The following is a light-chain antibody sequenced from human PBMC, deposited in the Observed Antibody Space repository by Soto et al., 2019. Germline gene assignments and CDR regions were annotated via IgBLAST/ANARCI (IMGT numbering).Light chain of an antibody. CDR1: SSNIGAGYD. Sequence: QSVLTQPPSVSGAPGQRVTISCTGSSSNIGAGYDVHWYQRLPGTAPKLLIYGNSNRPSGVPDRFSGSKSGTSASLAITGLQAEDEADYYCQSYDSSLSALFGGGTKLTV. CDR3: QSYDSSLSAL. J-gene: IGLJ3*02. CDR2: GNS. V-gene: IGLV1-40*01.